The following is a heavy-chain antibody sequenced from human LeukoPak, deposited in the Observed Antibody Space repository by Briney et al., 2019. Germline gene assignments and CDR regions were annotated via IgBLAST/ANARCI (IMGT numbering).Heavy chain of an antibody. Sequence: GESLKISCKTSGYKFTTYWIGWVRQMPGKGLQWMGITFPGDSHTVYSPSFQGQVTISADNSITTAYLQWSSLKASDTAMYYCARLLKPMEDLDYWGLGTLVTVSS. CDR2: TFPGDSHT. CDR3: ARLLKPMEDLDY. D-gene: IGHD1-26*01. J-gene: IGHJ4*02. V-gene: IGHV5-51*01. CDR1: GYKFTTYW.